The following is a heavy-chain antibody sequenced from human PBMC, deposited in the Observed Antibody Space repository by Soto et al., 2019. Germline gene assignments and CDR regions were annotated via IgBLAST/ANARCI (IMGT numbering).Heavy chain of an antibody. V-gene: IGHV1-18*01. CDR1: GYTFTSYG. CDR2: ISAYNGNT. Sequence: ASVKVSCKASGYTFTSYGISWVRQAPGQGLEWMGWISAYNGNTNYAQKLQGRVTMTTDTSTSTAYMELRSLRSNDTAVYYCARDYLDPPYYYYYGMDVWGQGTTVTVSS. D-gene: IGHD1-1*01. J-gene: IGHJ6*02. CDR3: ARDYLDPPYYYYYGMDV.